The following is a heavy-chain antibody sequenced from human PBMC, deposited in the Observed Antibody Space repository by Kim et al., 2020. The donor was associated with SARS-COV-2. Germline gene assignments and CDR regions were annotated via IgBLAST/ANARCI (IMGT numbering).Heavy chain of an antibody. J-gene: IGHJ4*01. D-gene: IGHD6-19*01. Sequence: GGSLRLSCVVSGFNSNNYAMSWVHQAPGKGLEWISAITKYDGRTYYANSVKGRFTISRDISSNTVLLQMNSLRAEDTALYYCAKDHPASGWPTFEYWGHGTLVSVSS. CDR1: GFNSNNYA. V-gene: IGHV3-23*01. CDR2: ITKYDGRT. CDR3: AKDHPASGWPTFEY.